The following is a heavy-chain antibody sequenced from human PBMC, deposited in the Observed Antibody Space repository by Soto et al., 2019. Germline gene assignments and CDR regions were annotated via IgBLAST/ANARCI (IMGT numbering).Heavy chain of an antibody. D-gene: IGHD5-18*01. Sequence: ASVKVSCKASGYTFTSYYMHWVRQAPGQGLEWMGIINPSGGSTSYAQKFQGRVTMTRDTSTSTVYMELSSLRSEDTAVYYCARVAGYSYGLRYYYGMDGWGQGTTVNVSS. V-gene: IGHV1-46*01. CDR2: INPSGGST. CDR1: GYTFTSYY. J-gene: IGHJ6*02. CDR3: ARVAGYSYGLRYYYGMDG.